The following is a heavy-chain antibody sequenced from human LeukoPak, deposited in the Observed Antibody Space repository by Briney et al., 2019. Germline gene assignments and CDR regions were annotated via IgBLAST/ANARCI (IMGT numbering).Heavy chain of an antibody. CDR2: INPSGGST. V-gene: IGHV1-46*01. J-gene: IGHJ6*02. Sequence: RGASVKVSCKASGYTFSSYGISWVRQAPGQGLEWMGIINPSGGSTSYAQKFQGRVTMTRDTSTSTVYMELSSLRSEDTAVYYCARDHVRFVVAATPHYDYYYGMDVWGQGTMVTVSS. D-gene: IGHD2-15*01. CDR1: GYTFSSYG. CDR3: ARDHVRFVVAATPHYDYYYGMDV.